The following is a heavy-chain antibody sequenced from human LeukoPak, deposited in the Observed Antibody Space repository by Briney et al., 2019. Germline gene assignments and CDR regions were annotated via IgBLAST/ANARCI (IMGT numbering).Heavy chain of an antibody. CDR3: ARDRLRRNYHYDILTGPTHDDPGLDFDY. CDR1: GYTFTGYY. V-gene: IGHV1-2*04. CDR2: INPNSGGT. Sequence: ASVKVSCKASGYTFTGYYMHWVRQAPGQGLEWMGWINPNSGGTNYAQKFQGWVTMTRDTSISTAYMELGRLRSDDTAVYYCARDRLRRNYHYDILTGPTHDDPGLDFDYWGQGTLVTVSS. J-gene: IGHJ4*02. D-gene: IGHD3-9*01.